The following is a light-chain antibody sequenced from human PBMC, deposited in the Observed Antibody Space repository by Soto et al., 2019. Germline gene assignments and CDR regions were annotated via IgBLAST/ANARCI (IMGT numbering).Light chain of an antibody. CDR2: GAD. CDR1: QSVTSNY. Sequence: EIVLTQSPGTLSLSPGERATLSCRASQSVTSNYLAWYQQKPGQAARHLIFGADRRATGIPDRFSGRGSGTQFTLTIDRQDPEDFVVYYCQLYGSSTLYSFRQGTKMEIK. J-gene: IGKJ2*01. CDR3: QLYGSSTLYS. V-gene: IGKV3-20*01.